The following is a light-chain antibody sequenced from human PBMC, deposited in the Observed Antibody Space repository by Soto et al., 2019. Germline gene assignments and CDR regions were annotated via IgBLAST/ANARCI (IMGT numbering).Light chain of an antibody. CDR1: SSDVGVYNY. CDR2: EVS. V-gene: IGLV2-14*01. J-gene: IGLJ3*02. CDR3: SSYTSSNTWV. Sequence: QSALTQPASVSGSPGQSITFSCTGTSSDVGVYNYVSWYQQHPGKAPKLMIYEVSHRPSGVSNRFSDYKSGNTASLTISGLQAEDEADYYCSSYTSSNTWVFGGGTKLTVL.